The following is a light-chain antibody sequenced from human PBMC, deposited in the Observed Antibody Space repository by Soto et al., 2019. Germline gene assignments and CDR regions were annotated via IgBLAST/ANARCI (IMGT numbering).Light chain of an antibody. CDR3: SSYRRGVTLV. Sequence: QSALTQPASVSGSPGQSITISCTGTDSDVAGYDYVSWYQHHPGKAPKLMIYEVSARPSGVSNRFSGSKSGNTASLTISGLQAEDEADYYCSSYRRGVTLVSGGGTKVTVL. CDR2: EVS. V-gene: IGLV2-14*01. CDR1: DSDVAGYDY. J-gene: IGLJ3*02.